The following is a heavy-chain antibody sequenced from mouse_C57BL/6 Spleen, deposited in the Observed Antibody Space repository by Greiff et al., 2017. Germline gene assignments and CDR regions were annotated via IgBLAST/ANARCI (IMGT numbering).Heavy chain of an antibody. D-gene: IGHD1-1*01. Sequence: EVHLVESGGGLVKPGGSLKLSCAASGFTFSDYGMHWVRQAPEKGLEWVAYISSGSSTIYYADTVKGRFTISRDNAKNTLFLQMTSLRSEDTAMYYCAREDYYYGSDWYCDVWGTGTTVTVSS. CDR3: AREDYYYGSDWYCDV. J-gene: IGHJ1*03. V-gene: IGHV5-17*01. CDR1: GFTFSDYG. CDR2: ISSGSSTI.